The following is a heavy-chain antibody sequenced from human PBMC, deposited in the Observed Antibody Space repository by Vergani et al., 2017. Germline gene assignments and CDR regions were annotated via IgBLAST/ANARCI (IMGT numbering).Heavy chain of an antibody. Sequence: QVQLQESGPGLVKPSQTLSLTCTVSGGSISSGSYYWSWLRQAPGKGLEWISYIASSDTTVYYADSVKGRFTISRDNAKNSLYLEMNSLRAEDTAVYYCARDYLDFSGSGSPYYFDHWGQGTQVTVSS. V-gene: IGHV3-11*04. CDR3: ARDYLDFSGSGSPYYFDH. D-gene: IGHD3-10*01. CDR1: GGSISSGSYY. CDR2: IASSDTTV. J-gene: IGHJ4*02.